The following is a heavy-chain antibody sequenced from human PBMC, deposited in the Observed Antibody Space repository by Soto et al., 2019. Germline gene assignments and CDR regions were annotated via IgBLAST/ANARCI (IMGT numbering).Heavy chain of an antibody. V-gene: IGHV3-23*01. J-gene: IGHJ4*02. CDR2: ISGSRGST. CDR3: AKGPDYYDSSPSLY. Sequence: GGSLRLSCAASGFTFSSYAMSWVRQAPGKGLEWVSAISGSRGSTYYADSVKGRFTISRDNSKNTLYLQMNSLRAEDTAVYYCAKGPDYYDSSPSLYWGQGTLVTVSS. CDR1: GFTFSSYA. D-gene: IGHD3-22*01.